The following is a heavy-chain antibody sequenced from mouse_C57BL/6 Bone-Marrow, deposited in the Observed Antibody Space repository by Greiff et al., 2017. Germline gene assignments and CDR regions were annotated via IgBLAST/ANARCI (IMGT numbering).Heavy chain of an antibody. D-gene: IGHD1-1*01. Sequence: QVQLQQPGAELVKPGASVKMSCKASGYTFTSYWITWVKQRPGQGLEWIGDIYPGSGSTNYTEKFKSKATLTVDTSSSTAYMQLSSLTSEDSAVYYCARSAYYYGSSHYFDYWGQGTTLTVSS. CDR2: IYPGSGST. CDR1: GYTFTSYW. J-gene: IGHJ2*01. CDR3: ARSAYYYGSSHYFDY. V-gene: IGHV1-55*01.